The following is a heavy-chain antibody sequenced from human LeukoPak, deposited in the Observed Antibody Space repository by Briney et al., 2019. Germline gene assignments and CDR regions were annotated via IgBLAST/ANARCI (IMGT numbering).Heavy chain of an antibody. D-gene: IGHD6-19*01. CDR1: GFTFSRYS. Sequence: GGSLRLSCAASGFTFSRYSMNWVRQAPGKGLEWVSSISSSSSYIYYADSVKGRCTISRDNAKNSLYLQMNSLRAEDTAVYYCARDLIAVAGTWGQGTLVTGPS. CDR3: ARDLIAVAGT. J-gene: IGHJ5*02. V-gene: IGHV3-21*01. CDR2: ISSSSSYI.